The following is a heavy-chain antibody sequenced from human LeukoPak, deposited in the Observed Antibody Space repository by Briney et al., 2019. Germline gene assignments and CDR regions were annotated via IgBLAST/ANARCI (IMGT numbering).Heavy chain of an antibody. Sequence: PSETLSLTCTVSDGSLSSYYWSWIRQPPGKGLEWIGSVSYSGSTDYDPSLTSRVTISLHTSNNQFSLNLRSVTAADTAVYYCARKFGTGWFFDYWGRETLVTVSS. V-gene: IGHV4-59*01. CDR3: ARKFGTGWFFDY. D-gene: IGHD6-19*01. CDR2: VSYSGST. J-gene: IGHJ4*02. CDR1: DGSLSSYY.